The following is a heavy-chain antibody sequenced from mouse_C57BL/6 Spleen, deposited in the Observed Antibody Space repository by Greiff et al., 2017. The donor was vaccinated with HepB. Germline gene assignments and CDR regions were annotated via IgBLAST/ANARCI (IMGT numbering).Heavy chain of an antibody. CDR3: TRRGNYFWYFDV. V-gene: IGHV1-15*01. CDR1: GYTFTDYE. Sequence: QVQLKESGAELVRPGASVTLSCKASGYTFTDYEMHWVKQTPVHGLVWIGAIDPETGGTAYNQKFKGKAILTADKSSSTAYMELRSLTSEDSAVYYCTRRGNYFWYFDVWGTGTTVTVSS. D-gene: IGHD2-1*01. J-gene: IGHJ1*03. CDR2: IDPETGGT.